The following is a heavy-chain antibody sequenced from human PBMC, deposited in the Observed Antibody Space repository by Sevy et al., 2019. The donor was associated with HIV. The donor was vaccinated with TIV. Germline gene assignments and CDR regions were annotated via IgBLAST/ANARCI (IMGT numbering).Heavy chain of an antibody. Sequence: GGSLRLSCAASGFTFSNYFMNWVRQAPGKGLEWVSSISSGSSYIFYADSLNGRFTISRDNAKNSLYLHMNSLRAEDTAVYYCARGDYYGSLYYFDYWGQGTLVTVSS. CDR2: ISSGSSYI. CDR1: GFTFSNYF. J-gene: IGHJ4*02. V-gene: IGHV3-21*01. CDR3: ARGDYYGSLYYFDY. D-gene: IGHD3-10*01.